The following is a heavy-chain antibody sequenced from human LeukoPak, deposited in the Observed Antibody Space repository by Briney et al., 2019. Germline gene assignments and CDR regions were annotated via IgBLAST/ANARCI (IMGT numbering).Heavy chain of an antibody. D-gene: IGHD4-17*01. CDR2: ITPDGTKT. Sequence: PGGSLSLSCEASGITFNIYWMHWVRQAPGKGLVWVSRITPDGTKTDYADSVKGRFTISRDNAKNTLYLQMNSLRAEDAAVNFCVNHDYGDSYVRGGQGTLVTVSS. V-gene: IGHV3-74*01. CDR3: VNHDYGDSYVR. J-gene: IGHJ4*02. CDR1: GITFNIYW.